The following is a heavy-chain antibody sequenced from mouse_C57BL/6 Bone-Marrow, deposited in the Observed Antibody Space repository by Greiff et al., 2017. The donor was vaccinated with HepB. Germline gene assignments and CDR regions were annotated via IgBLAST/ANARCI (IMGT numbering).Heavy chain of an antibody. CDR3: ARNDGSSYVDYFDY. J-gene: IGHJ2*01. D-gene: IGHD1-1*01. CDR1: GFSLTSYA. CDR2: IWTGGGT. Sequence: VQLKESGPGLVAPSQSLSITCTVSGFSLTSYAISWVRQPPGKGLEWLGVIWTGGGTNYNSALKSRLSISKDNSKSQVFLKMNSLQTDDTARYYCARNDGSSYVDYFDYWGQGTTLTVSS. V-gene: IGHV2-9-1*01.